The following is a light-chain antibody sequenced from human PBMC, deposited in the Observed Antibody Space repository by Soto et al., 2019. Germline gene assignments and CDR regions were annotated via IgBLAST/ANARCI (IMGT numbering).Light chain of an antibody. J-gene: IGKJ4*01. V-gene: IGKV3-15*01. CDR2: GAS. Sequence: EIVMTQSPATLSVSPGERATLSCRASQSVGSTLAWYQQKPGQAPRLLIYGASTRATDIPARFSGGGSGTEFALTISSLQSEDFAVYYCQQYNNWPLTFGGGTKVEIK. CDR3: QQYNNWPLT. CDR1: QSVGST.